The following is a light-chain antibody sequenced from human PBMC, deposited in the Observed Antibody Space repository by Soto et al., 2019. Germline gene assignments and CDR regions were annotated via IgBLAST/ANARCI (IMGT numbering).Light chain of an antibody. Sequence: DLQMTQSPSSLSASVGDRVTITCRASQSISSYLNWYQQKPGNAPNLLIYAASSLRSGVPSRFSGSESGTEFTLTISSLQPEDFATYYFQHSYSTPYTFGQGTKLEIK. CDR1: QSISSY. J-gene: IGKJ2*01. CDR2: AAS. V-gene: IGKV1-39*01. CDR3: QHSYSTPYT.